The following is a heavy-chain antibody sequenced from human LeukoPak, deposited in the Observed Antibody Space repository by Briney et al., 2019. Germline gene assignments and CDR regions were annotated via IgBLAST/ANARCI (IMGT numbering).Heavy chain of an antibody. J-gene: IGHJ4*02. Sequence: ASVKVSCKASGYTFTTYGLSWVRQAPGQGLEWLGWISTYDDNIKYAQSLQGRLTLTIDTSTSTAYMELRSLTSDDTAVYYCARDGFRQQPDYWGQGTLVTVSS. CDR1: GYTFTTYG. V-gene: IGHV1-18*01. CDR3: ARDGFRQQPDY. CDR2: ISTYDDNI. D-gene: IGHD6-13*01.